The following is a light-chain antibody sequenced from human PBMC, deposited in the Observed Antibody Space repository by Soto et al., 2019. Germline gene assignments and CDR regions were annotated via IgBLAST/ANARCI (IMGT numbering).Light chain of an antibody. Sequence: IVLTQSPGTLSLSPGERATLSCRASQSVSSSYLAWYQRKPGQAPRLLIYGASSRATGIPDRFSGSGSGTDFTLTISRLEPEDFAVYYCQQYGSSPLFGPGT. CDR2: GAS. CDR1: QSVSSSY. V-gene: IGKV3-20*01. J-gene: IGKJ3*01. CDR3: QQYGSSPL.